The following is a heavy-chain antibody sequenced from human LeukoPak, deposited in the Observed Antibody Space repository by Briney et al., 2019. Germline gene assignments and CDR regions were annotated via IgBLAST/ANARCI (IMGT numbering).Heavy chain of an antibody. Sequence: PSETLSLTCTVSGDSISSGRYYWSWIRQPPGKGLEWIGYIYYSGSTNYNPSLKSRVTISVDTSKNQFSLKLSSVTAADTAVYYCARDDSSSSIFDIWGQGTMVTVSS. CDR2: IYYSGST. V-gene: IGHV4-61*01. CDR1: GDSISSGRYY. J-gene: IGHJ3*02. CDR3: ARDDSSSSIFDI. D-gene: IGHD6-13*01.